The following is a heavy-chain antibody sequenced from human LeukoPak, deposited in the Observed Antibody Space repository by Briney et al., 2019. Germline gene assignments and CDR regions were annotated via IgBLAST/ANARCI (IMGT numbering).Heavy chain of an antibody. V-gene: IGHV3-30*02. CDR3: AKIGYCSSTSCHDFDY. J-gene: IGHJ4*02. D-gene: IGHD2-2*03. CDR2: IRYDGSNK. CDR1: GFTFSSYG. Sequence: PGGSLRLSSAASGFTFSSYGMHWVRQAPGKGLEWVAFIRYDGSNKYYADSVKGRFTISRDNSKNTLYLQMNSLRAEDTAVYYCAKIGYCSSTSCHDFDYWGQGTLVTVSS.